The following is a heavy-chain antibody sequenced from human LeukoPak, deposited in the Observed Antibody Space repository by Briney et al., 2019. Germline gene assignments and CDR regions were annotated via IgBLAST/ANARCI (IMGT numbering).Heavy chain of an antibody. CDR1: GGPISSYY. CDR3: ARSRGLRFLEWLPNWFDP. J-gene: IGHJ5*02. Sequence: SETLSLTCTVSGGPISSYYWSWIRQPPGKGLEWIGYIYYSGSTNYNPSLKSRVTISVDTSKNQFSLKLSSVTAADTAVYYCARSRGLRFLEWLPNWFDPWGQGTLVTVSS. V-gene: IGHV4-59*01. D-gene: IGHD3-3*01. CDR2: IYYSGST.